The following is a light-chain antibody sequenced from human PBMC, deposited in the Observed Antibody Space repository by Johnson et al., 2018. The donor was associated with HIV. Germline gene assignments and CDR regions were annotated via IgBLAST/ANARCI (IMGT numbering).Light chain of an antibody. CDR2: DNN. Sequence: QSVLTQPPSVSAAPGQKVTISCSGSSSNIGNNYVSWYQQIPGRAPKLLIYDNNKRPSGIPDRFSGSKSGTSATLGITGLQTGDEADYYCGTWDSSLSAGGYVFGTGTKVTVL. V-gene: IGLV1-51*01. CDR3: GTWDSSLSAGGYV. J-gene: IGLJ1*01. CDR1: SSNIGNNY.